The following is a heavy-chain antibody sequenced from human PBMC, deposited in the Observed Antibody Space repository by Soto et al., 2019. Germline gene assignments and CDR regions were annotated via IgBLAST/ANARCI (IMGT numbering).Heavy chain of an antibody. V-gene: IGHV4-31*03. CDR3: ARGSSIAGLYYGMDV. J-gene: IGHJ6*02. Sequence: SETLSLTSTVSGGSISSGGYYWTWIRQHPGKGLEWIGYNYYSGITYYNPSLKSRVTISLDTSKNQFSLKLSSVTAADTAVYYCARGSSIAGLYYGMDVWGQGTTVTVSS. D-gene: IGHD6-6*01. CDR1: GGSISSGGYY. CDR2: NYYSGIT.